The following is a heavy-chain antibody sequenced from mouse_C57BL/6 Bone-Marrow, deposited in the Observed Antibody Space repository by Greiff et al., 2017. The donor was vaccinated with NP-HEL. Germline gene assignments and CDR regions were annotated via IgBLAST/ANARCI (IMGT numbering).Heavy chain of an antibody. V-gene: IGHV5-12*01. J-gene: IGHJ2*01. Sequence: EVKLMESGGGLVQPGGSLKLSCAASGFTFSDYYMYWVRQTPEKRLEWVAYISNGGGSTYYPDTVKGRFTISRDNAKNTLYLQMSRLKSEDTAMYYRARHCGNYVDYWGQGTTLTVSS. CDR1: GFTFSDYY. CDR3: ARHCGNYVDY. D-gene: IGHD1-1*02. CDR2: ISNGGGST.